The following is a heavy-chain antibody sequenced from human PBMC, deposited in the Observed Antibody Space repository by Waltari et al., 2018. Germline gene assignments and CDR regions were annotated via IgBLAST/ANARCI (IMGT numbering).Heavy chain of an antibody. J-gene: IGHJ4*02. V-gene: IGHV1-18*04. CDR1: GYPFTSVG. CDR3: ATDNLNAFHN. CDR2: VSPLNGKT. D-gene: IGHD1-20*01. Sequence: QVQLLQSGAEVKEPGASVNVSCRASGYPFTSVGISWVRLAPGQGLEWVGWVSPLNGKTNYAQNVQDRVTMTTDTSTSTAYMELRSLRFDDTAVYFCATDNLNAFHNWGQGTLVTVSS.